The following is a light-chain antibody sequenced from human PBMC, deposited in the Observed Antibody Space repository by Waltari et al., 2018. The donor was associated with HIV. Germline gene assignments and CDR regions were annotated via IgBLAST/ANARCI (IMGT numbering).Light chain of an antibody. CDR2: WAS. Sequence: DIVMSQSPDSLAVSLGEKATINCKSSQSVLHSSNNKNYFVWYQQKAGQPPKMLIYWASTRESGVPDRFSGSGSGTEFTLTISSLQAEDVAVYYCQQYYTTPYTFGQGTKLEIK. V-gene: IGKV4-1*01. CDR1: QSVLHSSNNKNY. CDR3: QQYYTTPYT. J-gene: IGKJ2*01.